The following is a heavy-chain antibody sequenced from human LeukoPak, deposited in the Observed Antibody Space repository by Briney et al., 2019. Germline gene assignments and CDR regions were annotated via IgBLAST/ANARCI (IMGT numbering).Heavy chain of an antibody. CDR3: ARDYYGSGSYLDY. Sequence: GGSLRLSCAASGFTFSSYAMHWVRQAPGKGLEWVAVISYDGSNKYYADSVKGRFTISRDNSKNTLYLQMNSLRAEDTAVSYCARDYYGSGSYLDYWGQGTLVTVSS. V-gene: IGHV3-30*04. D-gene: IGHD3-10*01. CDR1: GFTFSSYA. J-gene: IGHJ4*02. CDR2: ISYDGSNK.